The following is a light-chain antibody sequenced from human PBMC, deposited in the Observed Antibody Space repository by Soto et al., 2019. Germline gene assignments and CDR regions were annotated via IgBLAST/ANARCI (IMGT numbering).Light chain of an antibody. J-gene: IGLJ2*01. CDR1: SSDVGIYDY. V-gene: IGLV2-8*01. CDR3: SSSAGSNKAV. Sequence: QSALTQPPSASGSPGQSVTISCTGTSSDVGIYDYVSWYQQHPGKAPKLMIYEVSKRPSGVPDRFSGSKSGNTASLTVSGLQAEDEADYYCSSSAGSNKAVFGGGTNLTVL. CDR2: EVS.